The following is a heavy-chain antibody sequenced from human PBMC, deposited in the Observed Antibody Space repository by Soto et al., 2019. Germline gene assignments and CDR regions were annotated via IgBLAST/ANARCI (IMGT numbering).Heavy chain of an antibody. CDR1: GGSTRGPNW. CDR3: ASWGTSSSNWFDP. Sequence: QVQLQESGPGLVKPSGTLSLTCGVSGGSTRGPNWGNWFAQPPGRGLEWIGEIDHSGRTKYNPPLKSRVTISVDKSKNQFSLNLISVTAADTAVYYCASWGTSSSNWFDPWGQGTLVTVSS. J-gene: IGHJ5*02. CDR2: IDHSGRT. D-gene: IGHD2-2*01. V-gene: IGHV4-4*02.